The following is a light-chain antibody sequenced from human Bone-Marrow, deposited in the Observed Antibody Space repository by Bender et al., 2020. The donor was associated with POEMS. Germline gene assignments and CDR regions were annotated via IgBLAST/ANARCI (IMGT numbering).Light chain of an antibody. Sequence: QSALTQPASVSGSPGQSITISCTGTSSDIGGYNFVSWYQQRPGKAPKLMIYDVNKRPSGVPDRFSGSKSGNTASLAITGLQAEDEGDYYCQSYDNSLGGWVFGGGTKLTVL. CDR2: DVN. CDR1: SSDIGGYNF. CDR3: QSYDNSLGGWV. J-gene: IGLJ3*02. V-gene: IGLV2-14*03.